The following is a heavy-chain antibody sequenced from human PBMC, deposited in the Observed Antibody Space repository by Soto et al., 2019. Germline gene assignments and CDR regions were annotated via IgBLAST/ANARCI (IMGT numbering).Heavy chain of an antibody. V-gene: IGHV1-18*01. D-gene: IGHD2-15*01. Sequence: QVQLVQSGAEVKNPGASMKVSCKASGYTFNTYGISWVRQAPGQGLEWMGWISVYNGDTNYAQKFRGRVTLTTDTATSTAYMELRSLTSDDTAVYYCARDLGDCSAGSCYPEYFHHWGQGTLVTVSS. CDR3: ARDLGDCSAGSCYPEYFHH. J-gene: IGHJ1*01. CDR2: ISVYNGDT. CDR1: GYTFNTYG.